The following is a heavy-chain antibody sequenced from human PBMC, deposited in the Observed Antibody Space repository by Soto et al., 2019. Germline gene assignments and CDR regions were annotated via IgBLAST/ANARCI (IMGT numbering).Heavy chain of an antibody. CDR1: GFTFSSYG. CDR2: IWYDGSNK. CDR3: ARGWIVVVPAAIIQH. D-gene: IGHD2-2*02. Sequence: QVQLVESGGGVVQPGRSLRLSCAASGFTFSSYGMHWVRQAPGKGLEWVAVIWYDGSNKYYADSVKGRFTISRDNSKNTLYLQMNSLRAEDTAVYYCARGWIVVVPAAIIQHWGQGTLVTVSS. V-gene: IGHV3-33*01. J-gene: IGHJ1*01.